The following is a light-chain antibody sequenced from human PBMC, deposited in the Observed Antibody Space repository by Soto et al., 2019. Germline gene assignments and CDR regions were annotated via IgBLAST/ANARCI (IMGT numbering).Light chain of an antibody. Sequence: QPVLTQPPSVSGAPGQRVTISCTGSSSNIGAGYDVYWYQQLPGTAPKLLIYGNSNRPSGVPDRFSGSKSGTSASLAITGLQAEDEADYYCQSNDSSLRVFGGGTKVTVL. V-gene: IGLV1-40*01. J-gene: IGLJ3*02. CDR3: QSNDSSLRV. CDR2: GNS. CDR1: SSNIGAGYD.